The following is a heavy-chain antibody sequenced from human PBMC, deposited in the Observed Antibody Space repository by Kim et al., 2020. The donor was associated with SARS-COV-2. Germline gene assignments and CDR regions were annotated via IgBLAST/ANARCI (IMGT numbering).Heavy chain of an antibody. V-gene: IGHV4-34*01. CDR1: GGSFSGYY. Sequence: SETLSLTCAVYGGSFSGYYWSWIRQPPGKGLEWIGEINHSGSTNYNPSLKSRVTISVDTSKNQFSLKLSSVTAADTAVYYCARGRGYYYDSSPIDYWGQGTLVTVSS. CDR3: ARGRGYYYDSSPIDY. D-gene: IGHD3-22*01. CDR2: INHSGST. J-gene: IGHJ4*02.